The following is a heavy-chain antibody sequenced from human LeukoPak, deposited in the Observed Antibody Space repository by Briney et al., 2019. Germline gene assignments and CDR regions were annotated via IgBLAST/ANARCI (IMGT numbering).Heavy chain of an antibody. J-gene: IGHJ4*02. CDR1: AFTFSNYG. V-gene: IGHV3-30*19. Sequence: GGSLGLSCAASAFTFSNYGMHWVRQAPGKGLEWVAVISYDGSNKYYADSVKGRFTISRDNSKNTLYLQMNSLRAEDTAVYYCASAAAAGPIDYWGQGTLVTVSS. CDR3: ASAAAAGPIDY. CDR2: ISYDGSNK. D-gene: IGHD6-13*01.